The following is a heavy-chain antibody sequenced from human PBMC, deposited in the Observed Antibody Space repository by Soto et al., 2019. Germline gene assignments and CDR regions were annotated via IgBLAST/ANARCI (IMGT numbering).Heavy chain of an antibody. CDR2: IWYDGSNK. CDR1: GFTFSSYG. V-gene: IGHV3-33*01. D-gene: IGHD6-19*01. J-gene: IGHJ4*02. CDR3: ARDYAQHWLNY. Sequence: QVQLVESGGGVVQPGRSLRLSCAASGFTFSSYGMHWVRQAPGKGLEWVAVIWYDGSNKYYADSVKGRFTISRDNSNNTLYRQMTSLRAEDTAVYYWARDYAQHWLNYCGQGTLVTVAS.